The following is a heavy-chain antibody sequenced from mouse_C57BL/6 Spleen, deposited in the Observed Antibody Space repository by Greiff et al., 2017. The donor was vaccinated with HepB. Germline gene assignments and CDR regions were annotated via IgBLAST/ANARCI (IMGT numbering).Heavy chain of an antibody. J-gene: IGHJ4*01. V-gene: IGHV1-64*01. CDR2: IHPNSGST. CDR1: GYTFTSYW. Sequence: QVQLQQPGAELVKPGASVKLSCKASGYTFTSYWMHWVKQRPGQGLEWIGMIHPNSGSTNYNEKFKSKATLTVDKSSSTAYMQLISLTSEDSAVYYCAREDFPWAMDYWGQGTSVTVSS. CDR3: AREDFPWAMDY.